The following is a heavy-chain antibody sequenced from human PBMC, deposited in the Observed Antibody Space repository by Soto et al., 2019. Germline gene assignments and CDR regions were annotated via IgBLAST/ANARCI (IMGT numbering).Heavy chain of an antibody. V-gene: IGHV4-61*08. Sequence: SETLSLTCTVSGGSVRSGDCYWSWIRQPPGKGLEWIGNIYYSGTIDYRPSLKSRVTISVDASKNQFSLKLTSVTAADTAVYYCARHLAVSGTFNWFDPWGQGILVTVSS. CDR1: GGSVRSGDCY. CDR3: ARHLAVSGTFNWFDP. J-gene: IGHJ5*02. CDR2: IYYSGTI. D-gene: IGHD6-13*01.